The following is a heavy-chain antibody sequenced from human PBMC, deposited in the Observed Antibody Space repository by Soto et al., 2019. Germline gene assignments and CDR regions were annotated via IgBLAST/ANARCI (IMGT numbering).Heavy chain of an antibody. J-gene: IGHJ3*02. CDR1: GFSFSSYA. V-gene: IGHV3-23*01. Sequence: GGSLRLSSAASGFSFSSYAMSWVRQAPGEGLEWVSAISGSGGSTYYADSVKGRFTISRDNSKNTLYLQMNSLRAEDTAVYYCAKAFDDSSGYYPFDAFDIWGQGTMVTVSS. CDR2: ISGSGGST. CDR3: AKAFDDSSGYYPFDAFDI. D-gene: IGHD3-22*01.